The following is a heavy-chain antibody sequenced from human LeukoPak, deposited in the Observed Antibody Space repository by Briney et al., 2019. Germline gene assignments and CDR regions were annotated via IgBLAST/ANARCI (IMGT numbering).Heavy chain of an antibody. CDR2: INPDSGVA. D-gene: IGHD1-26*01. V-gene: IGHV1-2*06. CDR1: GYTLTDHY. Sequence: ASVKVSCKASGYTLTDHYMHWVRQAPGQGLEWMGRINPDSGVANYGKAFRGRVTMTRDPSINTAYMEVSTLRSNDTAVYYCARGFGLGGATVPPQFDYWGQGTLVTVSS. J-gene: IGHJ4*02. CDR3: ARGFGLGGATVPPQFDY.